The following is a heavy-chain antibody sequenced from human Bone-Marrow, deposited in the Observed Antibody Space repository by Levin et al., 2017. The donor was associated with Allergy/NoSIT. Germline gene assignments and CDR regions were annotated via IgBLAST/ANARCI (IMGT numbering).Heavy chain of an antibody. V-gene: IGHV1-2*02. CDR3: ARYFTTGWYGLDY. D-gene: IGHD3-9*01. Sequence: GASVKVSCKTSGYTFTAYYIHWVRQAPGQGLEWMGWMNPASGGTHYQQKFQDRFTMTRDTSISTAYMELSRLTSDDTAVYYCARYFTTGWYGLDYWGQGTPVTVSS. J-gene: IGHJ4*02. CDR1: GYTFTAYY. CDR2: MNPASGGT.